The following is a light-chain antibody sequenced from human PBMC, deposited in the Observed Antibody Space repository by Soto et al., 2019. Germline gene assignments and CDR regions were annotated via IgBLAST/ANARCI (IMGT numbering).Light chain of an antibody. V-gene: IGLV2-8*01. J-gene: IGLJ1*01. CDR2: EVS. CDR3: TSYAGSNTPYV. Sequence: ALTQPPSASGSPGQSVTISCTGTSSDVGGYNYVSWYQQHPGKAPKLMIYEVSKRPSGVPDRFSGSKSANTASLTVSGLQAEDEADYYCTSYAGSNTPYVFGTGTKATVL. CDR1: SSDVGGYNY.